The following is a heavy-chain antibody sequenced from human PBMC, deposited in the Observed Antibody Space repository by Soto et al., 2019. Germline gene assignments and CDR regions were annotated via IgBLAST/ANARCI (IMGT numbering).Heavy chain of an antibody. CDR3: ARDLGGYYDSSGYYAGDWFDP. CDR2: IYYSGST. J-gene: IGHJ5*02. V-gene: IGHV4-59*01. D-gene: IGHD3-22*01. Sequence: SETLSLTCTVSGGSISSYDWSWIRQPPGKGLEWIGYIYYSGSTNYNPSLKSRVTISVDTSKNQFSLKLSSVTAADTAVYYCARDLGGYYDSSGYYAGDWFDPWGQGTLVTVSS. CDR1: GGSISSYD.